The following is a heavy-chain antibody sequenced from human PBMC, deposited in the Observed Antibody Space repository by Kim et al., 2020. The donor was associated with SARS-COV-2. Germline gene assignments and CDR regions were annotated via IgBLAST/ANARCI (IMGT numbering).Heavy chain of an antibody. CDR2: ISAYNGNT. J-gene: IGHJ5*02. CDR3: ARADPANLYCSGGSCYPRWGWFDP. Sequence: ASVKVSCKASGYTFTSYGISWVRQAPGQGLEWMGWISAYNGNTNYAQKLQGRVTMTTDTSTSTAYMELRSLRSDDTAVYYCARADPANLYCSGGSCYPRWGWFDPWGQGTLVTVSS. CDR1: GYTFTSYG. D-gene: IGHD2-15*01. V-gene: IGHV1-18*04.